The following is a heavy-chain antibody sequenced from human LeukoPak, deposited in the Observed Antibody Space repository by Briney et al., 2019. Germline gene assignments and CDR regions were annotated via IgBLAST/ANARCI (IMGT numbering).Heavy chain of an antibody. V-gene: IGHV1-18*04. Sequence: GASVKVSCKASGYTFTGYYMHWVRQAPGQGLEWMGWINPNSGNTNYAQKLQGRVTMTTDTSTSTAYMELRSLRSDDTAVYYCARGPLRFLEWLQDYWGQGTLVTVPS. CDR2: INPNSGNT. D-gene: IGHD3-3*01. CDR3: ARGPLRFLEWLQDY. J-gene: IGHJ4*02. CDR1: GYTFTGYY.